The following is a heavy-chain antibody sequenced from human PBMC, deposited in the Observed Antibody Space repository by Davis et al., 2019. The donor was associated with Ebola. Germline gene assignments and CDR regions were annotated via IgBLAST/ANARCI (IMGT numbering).Heavy chain of an antibody. CDR2: IKQDGREK. D-gene: IGHD2-15*01. CDR3: AAAGCSGGSCYSDLDY. J-gene: IGHJ4*02. V-gene: IGHV3-7*01. CDR1: GFTFSSYS. Sequence: GGSLRLSCAASGFTFSSYSMNWVRQAPGKGLEWVANIKQDGREKYYVDSVKGRFTISRDNAKNTLYLQMNSLRAEDTAVYYCAAAGCSGGSCYSDLDYWGQGTLVTVSS.